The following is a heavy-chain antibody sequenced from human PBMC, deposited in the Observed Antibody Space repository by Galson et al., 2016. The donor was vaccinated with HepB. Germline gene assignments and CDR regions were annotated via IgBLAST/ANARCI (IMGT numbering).Heavy chain of an antibody. CDR1: GYTFTSYY. CDR3: ARDTRQMWSNFDY. Sequence: SVKVSCKASGYTFTSYYMHWVRQAPGQGLEWMGIINPSGGSASYAQKFQGRVTMTRDTSTSTIHMELSRLRSEDTAVYYCARDTRQMWSNFDYWGQGTLVTVSS. J-gene: IGHJ4*02. D-gene: IGHD2-21*01. CDR2: INPSGGSA. V-gene: IGHV1-46*01.